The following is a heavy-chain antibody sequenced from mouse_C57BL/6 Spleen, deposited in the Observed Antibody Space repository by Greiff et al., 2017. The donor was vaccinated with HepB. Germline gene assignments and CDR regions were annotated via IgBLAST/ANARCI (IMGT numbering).Heavy chain of an antibody. CDR2: IWRGGST. V-gene: IGHV2-5*01. D-gene: IGHD2-14*01. CDR1: GFSLTSYG. CDR3: AKNVGTTEAMDY. J-gene: IGHJ4*01. Sequence: VQLQQSGPGLVQPSQSLSITCTVSGFSLTSYGVHWVRQSPGKGLEWLGVIWRGGSTDYNAAFMSRLSITKDNAKSQVFFKMNSLQADDTAIYYCAKNVGTTEAMDYWGQGTSVTVSS.